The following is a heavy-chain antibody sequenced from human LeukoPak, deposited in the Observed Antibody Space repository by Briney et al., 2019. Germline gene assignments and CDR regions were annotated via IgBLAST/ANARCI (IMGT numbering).Heavy chain of an antibody. CDR2: ISYDGSKK. Sequence: GGSLRLSCVASGFTFRSYAMYWVRQAPGKGLEWVTLISYDGSKKYYADSVKGRFTISRDNSKNTLDLQMNSLRTEDTAVYYCARDLYRIVVVPHYFDYWGQGTLVTVSS. D-gene: IGHD3-22*01. J-gene: IGHJ4*02. V-gene: IGHV3-30*04. CDR1: GFTFRSYA. CDR3: ARDLYRIVVVPHYFDY.